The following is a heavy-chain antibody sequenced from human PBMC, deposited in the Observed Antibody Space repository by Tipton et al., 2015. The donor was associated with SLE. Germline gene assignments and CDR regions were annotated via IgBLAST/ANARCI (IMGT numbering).Heavy chain of an antibody. CDR2: ISGSGGST. J-gene: IGHJ2*01. D-gene: IGHD5-12*01. CDR3: ANSAGYDDWYFDL. CDR1: GFTFSSYA. V-gene: IGHV3-23*01. Sequence: GSLRLSCAASGFTFSSYAVSWVRQAPGKGLEWVSAISGSGGSTYYADSVKGRFTISRDNSKNTLYLQMNSLRVEDTAVYYCANSAGYDDWYFDLWGRGTLATVSS.